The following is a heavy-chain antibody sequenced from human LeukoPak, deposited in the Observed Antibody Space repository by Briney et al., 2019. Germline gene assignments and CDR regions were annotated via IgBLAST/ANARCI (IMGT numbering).Heavy chain of an antibody. Sequence: ASVKVSCKPSGYTFTAFYIYWVRQAPGQGLEWMGWINPNSGGTNYPQKFQGRVTVTRDTSIGTAYMELSGLRSDDTAMYYCAVRSTVAIPIYWGQGTLVTVSS. V-gene: IGHV1-2*02. CDR2: INPNSGGT. CDR3: AVRSTVAIPIY. D-gene: IGHD5-12*01. CDR1: GYTFTAFY. J-gene: IGHJ4*02.